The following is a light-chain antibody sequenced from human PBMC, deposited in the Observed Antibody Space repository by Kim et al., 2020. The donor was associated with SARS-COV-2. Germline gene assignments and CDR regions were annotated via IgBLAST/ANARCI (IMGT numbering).Light chain of an antibody. CDR2: AAS. J-gene: IGKJ1*01. CDR3: QQLDTVPWT. CDR1: QDINNH. Sequence: GDRVAVTCRASQDINNHLAWYQQKPGKAPKLLIFAASTLQSGVPSRFRGSGSGTEFTLTVSSLQPDDFATYYCQQLDTVPWTFG. V-gene: IGKV1-9*01.